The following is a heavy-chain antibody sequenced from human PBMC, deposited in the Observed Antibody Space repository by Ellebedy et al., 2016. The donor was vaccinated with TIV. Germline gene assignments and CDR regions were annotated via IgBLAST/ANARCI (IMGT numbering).Heavy chain of an antibody. V-gene: IGHV3-74*01. CDR2: INTDGRST. D-gene: IGHD1-26*01. Sequence: PGGSLRLSCAASGFTFSSHWMHWVRQAPGKGLVWVSRINTDGRSTTYADSVKGRFTISRDNAKNTLYLQMNSLRAEATAVYFCARDGIVGGTTEYYFDYWGQGTLVTVSS. J-gene: IGHJ4*02. CDR3: ARDGIVGGTTEYYFDY. CDR1: GFTFSSHW.